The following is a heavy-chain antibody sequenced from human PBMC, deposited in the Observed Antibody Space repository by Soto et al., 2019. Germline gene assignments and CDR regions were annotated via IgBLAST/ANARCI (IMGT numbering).Heavy chain of an antibody. V-gene: IGHV1-8*02. Sequence: ASVKVSCKASGGTFSSYAISWVRQATGQGLEWMGWMNPNSGNTGYAQKFQGRVTMTRNTSISTAYMELSSLRSEDTAVYYCARGLGYSSGWYWFDPWGQVTLVTVS. D-gene: IGHD6-19*01. CDR3: ARGLGYSSGWYWFDP. J-gene: IGHJ5*02. CDR2: MNPNSGNT. CDR1: GGTFSSYA.